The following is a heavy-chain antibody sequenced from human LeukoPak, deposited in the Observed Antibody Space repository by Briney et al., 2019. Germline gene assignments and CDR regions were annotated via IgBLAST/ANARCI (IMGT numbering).Heavy chain of an antibody. Sequence: GASVKVSCKASGYTFTSYYIHWVRQAPGQGLEWMGLINPSGGSTNYVQKFQGRVTMTRDTSTSTVYMELSSLRSDDTAVYYCARVLNGYNIRDYFDYWGQGTLVTVSS. CDR2: INPSGGST. D-gene: IGHD5-24*01. CDR3: ARVLNGYNIRDYFDY. CDR1: GYTFTSYY. J-gene: IGHJ4*02. V-gene: IGHV1-46*01.